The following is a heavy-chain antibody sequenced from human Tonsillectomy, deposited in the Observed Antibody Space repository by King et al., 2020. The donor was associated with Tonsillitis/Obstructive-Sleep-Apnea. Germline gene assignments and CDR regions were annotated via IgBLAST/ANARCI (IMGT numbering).Heavy chain of an antibody. Sequence: QLVQSGAEVKKPGESLKISCKSSGYSFTNYWIGWVRQMPGKGLEWMGITYPGDSDPRYSPSFQGQVTISADKSIGTAYLQWSSLKASDTAMYYCARVGGDTTITFDYWGQGTLVTVSS. D-gene: IGHD5-18*01. CDR2: TYPGDSDP. CDR1: GYSFTNYW. J-gene: IGHJ4*02. V-gene: IGHV5-51*01. CDR3: ARVGGDTTITFDY.